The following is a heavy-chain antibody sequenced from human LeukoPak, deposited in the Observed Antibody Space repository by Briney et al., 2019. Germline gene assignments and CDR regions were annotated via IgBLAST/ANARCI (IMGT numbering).Heavy chain of an antibody. Sequence: GGSLRLSCAASGFTFSSYAMSWVRQAPGKGPEWVSAISGSGGSTYYADSVKGRFTISRDNSKNTLYLQMNSLRAEDTAVYYCAKERSFYDTRKYYFDYWGQGTLVTVSS. D-gene: IGHD3-9*01. J-gene: IGHJ4*02. CDR3: AKERSFYDTRKYYFDY. V-gene: IGHV3-23*01. CDR1: GFTFSSYA. CDR2: ISGSGGST.